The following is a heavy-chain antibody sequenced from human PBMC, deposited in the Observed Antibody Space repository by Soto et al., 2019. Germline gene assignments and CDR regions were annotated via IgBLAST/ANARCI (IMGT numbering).Heavy chain of an antibody. J-gene: IGHJ6*01. V-gene: IGHV1-46*01. CDR1: GYLFSTYS. CDR3: AKGFVTRQLPNHFYDGMDV. Sequence: QEHLVQSGAEVKKPGASVTVSCQASGYLFSTYSVHWVRHAQGQALQWMGVIDPSDGSTIYAKQCQDRITLPSDPSARTVFLGLTCLTFDDPAIYDCAKGFVTRQLPNHFYDGMDVWGQGTTVTVSS. CDR2: IDPSDGST. D-gene: IGHD6-6*01.